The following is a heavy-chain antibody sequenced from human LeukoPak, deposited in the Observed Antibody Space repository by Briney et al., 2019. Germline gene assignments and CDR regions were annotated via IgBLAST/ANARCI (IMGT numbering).Heavy chain of an antibody. V-gene: IGHV3-23*01. CDR2: ISGSGGST. CDR1: GFTFSSYA. J-gene: IGHJ5*02. D-gene: IGHD2-15*01. Sequence: GGSLRLSCAASGFTFSSYAMTWVRQAPGKGLEWASTISGSGGSTFYTDSVKGRFTISRDNSKNTLYLHMNSLRAEDTAVYYCATNLYCSGGSCGHHWGQGTLVTVSS. CDR3: ATNLYCSGGSCGHH.